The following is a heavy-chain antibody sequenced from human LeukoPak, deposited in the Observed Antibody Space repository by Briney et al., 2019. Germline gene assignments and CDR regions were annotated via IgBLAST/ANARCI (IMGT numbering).Heavy chain of an antibody. CDR1: GGSVSSGSYY. V-gene: IGHV4-61*01. Sequence: SATLSLTCTVSGGSVSSGSYYWSWIRQPPGKGLEWIGYTYYSGSTNYNPSLKSRVTISADTSKNQFSLKLSSVTAADTAVYYCARGGSRWSVGSVTFDYWGQGTLVTVSS. CDR2: TYYSGST. D-gene: IGHD1-26*01. J-gene: IGHJ4*02. CDR3: ARGGSRWSVGSVTFDY.